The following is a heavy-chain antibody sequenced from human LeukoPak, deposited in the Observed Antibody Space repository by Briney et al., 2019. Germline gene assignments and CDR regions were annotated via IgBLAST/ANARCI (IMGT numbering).Heavy chain of an antibody. Sequence: SETPSLTCTVSGGSISSYYWSWIRQPPGKGLEWIGYIYYSGSTNYNPSLKSRVTISVDMSKNQFSLKLSSVTAADTAVYYCASTRGDSSGYYPRAFDIWGQGTMVTVSS. CDR2: IYYSGST. J-gene: IGHJ3*02. CDR3: ASTRGDSSGYYPRAFDI. D-gene: IGHD3-22*01. V-gene: IGHV4-59*01. CDR1: GGSISSYY.